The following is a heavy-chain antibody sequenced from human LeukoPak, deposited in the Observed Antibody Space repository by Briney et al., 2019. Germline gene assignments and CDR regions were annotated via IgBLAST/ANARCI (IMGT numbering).Heavy chain of an antibody. CDR1: GGTFSSYA. Sequence: SVKVSCKASGGTFSSYAISWVRQAPGQGLEWMGEIIPIFGTANYAQKFQGRVTITADESTSTAYMELSSLRSEDTAVYYCASRGYGSGSTLGFDYWGQGTLVTVSA. CDR3: ASRGYGSGSTLGFDY. J-gene: IGHJ4*02. D-gene: IGHD3-10*01. CDR2: IIPIFGTA. V-gene: IGHV1-69*01.